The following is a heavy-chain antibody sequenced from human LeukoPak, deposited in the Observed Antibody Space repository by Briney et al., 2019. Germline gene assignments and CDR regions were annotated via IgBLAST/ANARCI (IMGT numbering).Heavy chain of an antibody. D-gene: IGHD6-13*01. Sequence: GGSLRLSCAASGFTFSSYSMNWVRQAPGKGLEWVSSISSSSSYIYYADSVKGRFTISRDNAKNSLYLQMNSLRAEDTAVYYCARRPDSSSWYDGDYWGQGTLVTVSS. V-gene: IGHV3-21*01. CDR3: ARRPDSSSWYDGDY. CDR1: GFTFSSYS. CDR2: ISSSSSYI. J-gene: IGHJ4*02.